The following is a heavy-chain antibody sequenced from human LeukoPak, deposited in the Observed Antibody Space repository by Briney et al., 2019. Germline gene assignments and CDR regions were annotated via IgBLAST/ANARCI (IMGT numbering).Heavy chain of an antibody. CDR1: GGSISSYY. V-gene: IGHV4-59*01. Sequence: PSETLSLTCTVSGGSISSYYWSWIRQPPGKGLEWIGYIYYSGSTNYNPSLKSRVTISVDTSKKQFSLKLSSVTAADTAVYYCAREGYGDYGWFDPWGQGTLVTVSS. J-gene: IGHJ5*02. D-gene: IGHD4-17*01. CDR2: IYYSGST. CDR3: AREGYGDYGWFDP.